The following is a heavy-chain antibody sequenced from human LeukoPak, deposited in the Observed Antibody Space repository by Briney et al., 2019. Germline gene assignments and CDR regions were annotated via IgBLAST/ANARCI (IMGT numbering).Heavy chain of an antibody. J-gene: IGHJ4*02. D-gene: IGHD3-10*01. CDR3: ARVFKEVVRGVIIAVLDY. Sequence: GGSLRLSCAASGFTFSSYSMNWVRQAPGKGLEWVSYISSSSSTIYYADSVKGRFTISRDNAKNSLYLQMNSLRAEDTAVYYCARVFKEVVRGVIIAVLDYWGQGTLVTVSS. CDR2: ISSSSSTI. V-gene: IGHV3-48*04. CDR1: GFTFSSYS.